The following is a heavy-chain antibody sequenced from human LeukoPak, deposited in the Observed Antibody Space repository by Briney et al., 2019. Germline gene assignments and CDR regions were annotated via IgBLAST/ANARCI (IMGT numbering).Heavy chain of an antibody. CDR3: ARAYDGSGNLDY. CDR2: IYPNRGRT. CDR1: GYTFTDYY. Sequence: ASVKVSCKGSGYTFTDYYMHWVRQAPGQGLEWMGWIYPNRGRTNYAQKFQGRVTMTRDTSINTAYMELSRLRSDDTAVYYCARAYDGSGNLDYWGQGTLVTVSS. J-gene: IGHJ4*02. V-gene: IGHV1-2*02. D-gene: IGHD3-22*01.